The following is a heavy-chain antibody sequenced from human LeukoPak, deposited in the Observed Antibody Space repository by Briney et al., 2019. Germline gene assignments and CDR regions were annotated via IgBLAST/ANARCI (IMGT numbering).Heavy chain of an antibody. D-gene: IGHD2-15*01. CDR3: AKDPGYCSGGSCHSGVY. V-gene: IGHV3-23*01. CDR1: GFTFSSYW. CDR2: ISGSGGST. Sequence: QPGGSLRLSCAASGFTFSSYWMHWVRQAPGKGLEWVSAISGSGGSTYYADSVKGRFTISRDNSKNTLYLQMNSLRAEDTAVYYCAKDPGYCSGGSCHSGVYWGQGTLVTVSS. J-gene: IGHJ4*02.